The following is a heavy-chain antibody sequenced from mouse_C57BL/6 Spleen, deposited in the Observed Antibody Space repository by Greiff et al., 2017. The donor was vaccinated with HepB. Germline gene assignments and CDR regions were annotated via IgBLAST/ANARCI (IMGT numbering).Heavy chain of an antibody. CDR1: GFSFNTYA. D-gene: IGHD1-1*01. V-gene: IGHV6-6*01. CDR2: IRNKANNHAT. Sequence: EVQLQQSGGGLVQPKGSLKLSCAASGFSFNTYAMNWVRQSPEKGLEWVAEIRNKANNHATYYAESVKGRFTISRDDSKSSVYLQMNSLRAEDTGIYYCTRSSITTVVFDYWGQGTTLTVSS. CDR3: TRSSITTVVFDY. J-gene: IGHJ2*01.